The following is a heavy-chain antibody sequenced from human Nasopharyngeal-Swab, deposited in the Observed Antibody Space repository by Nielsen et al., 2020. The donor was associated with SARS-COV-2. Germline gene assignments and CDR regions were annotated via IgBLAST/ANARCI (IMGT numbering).Heavy chain of an antibody. CDR2: ISGSGGST. Sequence: VREAPGKGLEWVSAISGSGGSTSYADSVKGRFTISRDNAKNTLYLQMNSLRAEDTAVYYCAKTRGSWYFNYWGQGTLVTVSS. CDR3: AKTRGSWYFNY. J-gene: IGHJ4*02. D-gene: IGHD6-13*01. V-gene: IGHV3-23*01.